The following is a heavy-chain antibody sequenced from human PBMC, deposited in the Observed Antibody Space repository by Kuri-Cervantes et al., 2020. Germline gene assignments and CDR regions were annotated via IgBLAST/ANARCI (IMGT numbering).Heavy chain of an antibody. CDR2: ISSSSSYI. CDR1: GFTFSSYS. D-gene: IGHD2-2*01. J-gene: IGHJ4*02. V-gene: IGHV3-21*01. Sequence: GESLKISCAASGFTFSSYSMNWVRQAPGKGLEWVSSISSSSSYIYYADSVKGRFTISRDNAKNSLYLQMNSLRVEDTAMYYRVREYCSSSSCTFDYWGQGTLVTVSS. CDR3: VREYCSSSSCTFDY.